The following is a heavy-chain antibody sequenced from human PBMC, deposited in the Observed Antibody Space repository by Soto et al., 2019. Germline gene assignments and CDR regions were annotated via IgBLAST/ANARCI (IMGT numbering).Heavy chain of an antibody. D-gene: IGHD5-12*01. CDR2: INHSGST. CDR3: ARAPQIVAMGRTFDY. J-gene: IGHJ4*02. Sequence: SETLSLTCAVYGGSFSGYSWNWIRQPPGKGLEWIGEINHSGSTNYNPSLKSRVTISLDTSKNQFSLRLTSLTAADTAVYFCARAPQIVAMGRTFDYWGQGILVTVSS. V-gene: IGHV4-34*01. CDR1: GGSFSGYS.